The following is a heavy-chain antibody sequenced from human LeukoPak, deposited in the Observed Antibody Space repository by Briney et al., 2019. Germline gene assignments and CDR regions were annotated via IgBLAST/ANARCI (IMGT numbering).Heavy chain of an antibody. CDR2: INRHGSST. D-gene: IGHD5-24*01. J-gene: IGHJ4*02. CDR1: GFTFNSYW. Sequence: PGGSLRLSCAASGFTFNSYWMNWVRQAPGKGLVWVSRINRHGSSTDYADSVKGRLTISRDNAKNTLYLQMNSLRAEDTAVYHCATASTDGYNRLDYRGQGTLVTVSS. CDR3: ATASTDGYNRLDY. V-gene: IGHV3-74*01.